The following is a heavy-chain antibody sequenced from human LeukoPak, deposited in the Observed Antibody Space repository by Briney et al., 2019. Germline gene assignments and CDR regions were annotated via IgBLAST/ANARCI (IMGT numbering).Heavy chain of an antibody. CDR1: GFTFSSYG. D-gene: IGHD3-10*01. V-gene: IGHV3-30*18. J-gene: IGHJ5*02. CDR3: AKDSHYYGSGSYYKTWFDP. Sequence: GRSLRLSCAASGFTFSSYGMHWVRQAPGKGLEGVAVISYDGSNKYYADSVKGRFTISRDNSKNTLYLQMNSLRAEDTAVYYCAKDSHYYGSGSYYKTWFDPWGQGTLVTVSS. CDR2: ISYDGSNK.